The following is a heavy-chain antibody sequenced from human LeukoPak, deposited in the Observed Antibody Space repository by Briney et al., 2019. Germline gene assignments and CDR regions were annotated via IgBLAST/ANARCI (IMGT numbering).Heavy chain of an antibody. Sequence: SQTPSLTCAISGDSVSSNSAAWNWIRQSPSRGLEWLGRTYYRSKWYNDYAASVKSRITINPDTSKNQFSLQLNSVTPDDTAVYYCARDGATADWYFDLWGRGTLVTVSS. CDR1: GDSVSSNSAA. CDR3: ARDGATADWYFDL. J-gene: IGHJ2*01. D-gene: IGHD5-12*01. CDR2: TYYRSKWYN. V-gene: IGHV6-1*01.